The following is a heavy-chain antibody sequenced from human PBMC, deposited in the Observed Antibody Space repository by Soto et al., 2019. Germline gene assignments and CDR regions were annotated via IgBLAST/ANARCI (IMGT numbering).Heavy chain of an antibody. D-gene: IGHD3-16*01. CDR3: AGVRWGDVDY. CDR1: GFSFSDHY. J-gene: IGHJ4*02. Sequence: VESGGGLVQPGGSLRLSCAASGFSFSDHYMDWVRQAPGKGLEWVGRARNKARSYSIEYAASVKGRFTISRDDSKNSVYLQMNSLETEDTAVYYCAGVRWGDVDYWGQGTLVTVSS. CDR2: ARNKARSYSI. V-gene: IGHV3-72*01.